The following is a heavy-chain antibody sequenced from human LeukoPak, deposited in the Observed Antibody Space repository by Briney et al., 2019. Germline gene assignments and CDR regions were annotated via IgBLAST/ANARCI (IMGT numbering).Heavy chain of an antibody. Sequence: ASVKVSCKASGYTFTGYYMHWVRQAPGQGLEWMGWINPKSGGTNYAQKFQGRVTMTRDTSISTAYMELSRLRSDDTAVYYCARAGTYGDYTSYYYYYMDVWGKGTTVTVSS. CDR2: INPKSGGT. V-gene: IGHV1-2*02. D-gene: IGHD4-17*01. CDR3: ARAGTYGDYTSYYYYYMDV. J-gene: IGHJ6*03. CDR1: GYTFTGYY.